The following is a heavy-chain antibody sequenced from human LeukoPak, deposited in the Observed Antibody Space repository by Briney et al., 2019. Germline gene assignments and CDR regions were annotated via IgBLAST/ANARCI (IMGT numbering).Heavy chain of an antibody. Sequence: SQTLSLTCTVSGGSISSYYWSWIRQPPGKGLEWIGYIYYSGSTNYNPSLKSRVTISVDTSKNQFSLKLSSVTAADTAVYYCARGEFLEWFTSWGQGTLVTVSS. CDR1: GGSISSYY. V-gene: IGHV4-59*01. D-gene: IGHD3-3*01. CDR3: ARGEFLEWFTS. J-gene: IGHJ5*01. CDR2: IYYSGST.